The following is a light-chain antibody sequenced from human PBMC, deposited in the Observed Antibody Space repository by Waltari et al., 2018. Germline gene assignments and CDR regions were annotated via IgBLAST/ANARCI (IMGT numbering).Light chain of an antibody. CDR1: QSLLDSEDGKIY. Sequence: DIVMTQTPLSLSVSLGEPASIACRSSQSLLDSEDGKIYLQWYLQKPGQSPQLLIYEISKRASGVPDRFSGSGSDTDFTLKISRVEPEDVGVYYCMHTVEFSWTFGQGTKVEIK. CDR3: MHTVEFSWT. CDR2: EIS. V-gene: IGKV2-40*01. J-gene: IGKJ1*01.